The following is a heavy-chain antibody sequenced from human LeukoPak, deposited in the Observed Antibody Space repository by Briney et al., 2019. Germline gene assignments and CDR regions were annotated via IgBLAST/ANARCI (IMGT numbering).Heavy chain of an antibody. Sequence: GGSLRLSCAASGFTFSNAWMNWVRQAPGKGLEWVSSISVNGGTTYYADSVKGRFTISRDSSKNTLYLQMNSLRAEDTAVYYCVKGGGNVRRYFEYWGQGTLVTVSS. CDR3: VKGGGNVRRYFEY. J-gene: IGHJ4*02. CDR2: ISVNGGTT. CDR1: GFTFSNAW. D-gene: IGHD4-23*01. V-gene: IGHV3-23*01.